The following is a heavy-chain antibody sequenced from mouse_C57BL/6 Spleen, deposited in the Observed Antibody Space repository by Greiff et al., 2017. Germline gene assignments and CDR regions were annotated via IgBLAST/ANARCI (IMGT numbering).Heavy chain of an antibody. CDR2: ISSGGDYI. CDR1: GFTFSSYA. J-gene: IGHJ1*03. V-gene: IGHV5-9-1*02. CDR3: TRDGGSLWYFDV. Sequence: EVKLVESGEGLVKPGGSLKLSCAASGFTFSSYAMSWVRQTPEKRLEWVAYISSGGDYIYYADTVKGRFTISRDNARNTLYLQMSSLKSEDTAMYYCTRDGGSLWYFDVWGTGTTVTVSS. D-gene: IGHD1-1*02.